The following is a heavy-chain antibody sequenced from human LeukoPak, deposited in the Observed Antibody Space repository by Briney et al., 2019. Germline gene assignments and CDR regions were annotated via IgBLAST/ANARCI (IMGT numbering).Heavy chain of an antibody. CDR2: INPNSGGT. Sequence: ASVKVSCKASGYTFTGYYMHWVRQAPGQGLEWMGWINPNSGGTNYAQKFQDRVTMTRDTSISTAYMELSRLRSDDTAVYYCARDRDGYNYRFDYWGQGTLVTVSS. J-gene: IGHJ4*02. CDR1: GYTFTGYY. V-gene: IGHV1-2*02. D-gene: IGHD5-24*01. CDR3: ARDRDGYNYRFDY.